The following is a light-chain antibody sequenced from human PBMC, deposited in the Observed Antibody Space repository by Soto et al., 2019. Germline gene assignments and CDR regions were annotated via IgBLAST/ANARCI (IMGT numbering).Light chain of an antibody. V-gene: IGKV3-20*01. Sequence: TVFTQSPGTLPWSPGERATLSCRASQNVSSNLLVWYQQHPGQAPRLLIYGASSRATGIPDRFSGSGSGTYFTLTISRLEPEDFAVYYCQQYGSAPHTFGGGTKVDIK. CDR3: QQYGSAPHT. CDR2: GAS. CDR1: QNVSSNL. J-gene: IGKJ4*01.